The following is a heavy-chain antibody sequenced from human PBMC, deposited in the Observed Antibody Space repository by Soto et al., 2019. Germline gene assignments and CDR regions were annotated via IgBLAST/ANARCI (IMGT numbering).Heavy chain of an antibody. CDR1: GFTFSIYA. CDR3: AKDAPGSGWLSDY. J-gene: IGHJ4*02. D-gene: IGHD3-22*01. V-gene: IGHV3-23*01. Sequence: GGSLRLSCAASGFTFSIYAMSWVRQARGKGLEWVSTIGGSGGDTTYADFVRGRFTVSRDNSRNTLYLQLNSLRAEDTAIYYCAKDAPGSGWLSDYWGRGTLVTVSS. CDR2: IGGSGGDT.